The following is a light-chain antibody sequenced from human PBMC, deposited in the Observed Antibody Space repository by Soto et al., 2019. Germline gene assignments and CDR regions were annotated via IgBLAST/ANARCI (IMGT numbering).Light chain of an antibody. J-gene: IGLJ2*01. CDR3: SSYRPSSADVV. V-gene: IGLV2-14*01. Sequence: QSVLTQPASVSGSPGQSIALSCTGTSSDVGSCDYVSWYQQHPGKAPKLLIYNVTRRPSGVSDRFSGSKSGNTASLTISGLLSADEAHYYCSSYRPSSADVVFGGGTKLTVL. CDR1: SSDVGSCDY. CDR2: NVT.